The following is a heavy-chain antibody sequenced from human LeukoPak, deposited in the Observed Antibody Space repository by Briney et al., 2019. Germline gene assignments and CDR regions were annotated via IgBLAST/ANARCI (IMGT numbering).Heavy chain of an antibody. J-gene: IGHJ4*02. CDR2: ISSSSSYI. CDR3: ARVYSSGWRYFDY. V-gene: IGHV3-21*01. D-gene: IGHD6-19*01. CDR1: GFIFSTYS. Sequence: PGGSLRLSCAASGFIFSTYSMNWVRQAPGKGLEWVSSISSSSSYIYYADSVKGRFTISRDNAKNSLYLQMNSLRAEDTAVYYCARVYSSGWRYFDYWGQGTLVTVSS.